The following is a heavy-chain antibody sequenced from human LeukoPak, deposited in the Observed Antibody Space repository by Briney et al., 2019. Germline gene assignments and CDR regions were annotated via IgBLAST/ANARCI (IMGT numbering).Heavy chain of an antibody. Sequence: PGGSLRLSCAASGFTFSSFAMSWVRQAPGKGLEWVSSMSASGGSTYYADSVKGRFTISRDNSRNTLYLQMNSLRADDTAVYYRAKDHGVAVAGMYYWGQGTPVTVSS. J-gene: IGHJ4*02. V-gene: IGHV3-23*01. CDR1: GFTFSSFA. CDR3: AKDHGVAVAGMYY. CDR2: MSASGGST. D-gene: IGHD6-19*01.